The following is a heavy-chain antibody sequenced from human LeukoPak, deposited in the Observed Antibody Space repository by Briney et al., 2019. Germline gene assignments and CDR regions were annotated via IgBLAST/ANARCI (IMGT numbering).Heavy chain of an antibody. J-gene: IGHJ4*02. CDR3: AREAAAGTFGY. V-gene: IGHV1-46*01. D-gene: IGHD6-13*01. CDR2: INPSGGST. Sequence: ASVKVSCKASGYTFTSYYMHWVRQAPGQGLERMGIINPSGGSTSYAQKFQGRVTMTRDTSTSTVYMELSSLRSEDTAVYYCAREAAAGTFGYWGQGTLVTVSS. CDR1: GYTFTSYY.